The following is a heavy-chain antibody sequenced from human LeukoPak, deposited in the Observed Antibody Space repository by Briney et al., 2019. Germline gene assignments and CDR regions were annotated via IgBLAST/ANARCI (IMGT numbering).Heavy chain of an antibody. V-gene: IGHV3-30*04. D-gene: IGHD2-2*01. CDR2: ISYDGSNK. CDR3: APGVVPAARRQPAYY. J-gene: IGHJ4*02. CDR1: GFTFSSYA. Sequence: GRSLTLSCAASGFTFSSYAMHWVRQAPGKGLEWVAVISYDGSNKYYADSVKGRSTISRDNSKKTQYLQMNRLRAEHTAVYYWAPGVVPAARRQPAYYWGQGTLVTVSS.